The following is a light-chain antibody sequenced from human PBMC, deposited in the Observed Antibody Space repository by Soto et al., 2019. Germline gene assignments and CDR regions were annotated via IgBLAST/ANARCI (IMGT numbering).Light chain of an antibody. V-gene: IGKV1-39*01. CDR2: AAS. Sequence: DIQMTQSPSSLSASLGDTGTITCRAIQRISNYLNWYQQKPVKAAKLLMFAASSLQSGVPSRFSGGGSGTDFTLTISSLQPEDFATYYCQQSYSTPRTFGQGTKVEIK. J-gene: IGKJ1*01. CDR3: QQSYSTPRT. CDR1: QRISNY.